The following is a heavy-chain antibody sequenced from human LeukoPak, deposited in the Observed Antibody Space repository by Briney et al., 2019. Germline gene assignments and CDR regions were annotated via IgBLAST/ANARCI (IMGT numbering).Heavy chain of an antibody. CDR2: INHSGST. V-gene: IGHV4-34*01. CDR1: GGSFSGYY. J-gene: IGHJ4*02. CDR3: ARRTVVVPAALDY. D-gene: IGHD2-2*01. Sequence: PSETLSLTCAVYGGSFSGYYWSWIRQPPGKGLEWIGEINHSGSTNYNPSLKSRVAISVDTSKNQFSLKLNSVTAADTAVYYCARRTVVVPAALDYWGRGTLVTVSS.